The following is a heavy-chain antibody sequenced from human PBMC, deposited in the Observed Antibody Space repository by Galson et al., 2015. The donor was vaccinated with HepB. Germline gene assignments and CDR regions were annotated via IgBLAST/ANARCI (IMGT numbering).Heavy chain of an antibody. CDR3: ATDTTVTTVLNYYYYYYGMDV. J-gene: IGHJ6*02. Sequence: SVKVSCKVSGYTLTELSMHWVRQAPGKGLEWMGGFDPEDGETIYAQKFQGRVTMTEDTSTDTAYMELSSLRSEDTAVYYCATDTTVTTVLNYYYYYYGMDVWGQGTTVTVSS. CDR1: GYTLTELS. D-gene: IGHD4-17*01. CDR2: FDPEDGET. V-gene: IGHV1-24*01.